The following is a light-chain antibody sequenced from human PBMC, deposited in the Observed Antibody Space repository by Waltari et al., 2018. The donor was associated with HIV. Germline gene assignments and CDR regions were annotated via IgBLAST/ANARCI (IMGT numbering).Light chain of an antibody. Sequence: SYVLTQPPSVSVAPGQTARITCGGDNIGTKSVHWYQQNPGQAPVLVVYDDRDRPSGIPGRFSGSNSGNTATLTVSSVEVGDEADYYCQVWDGSSDHWVFGGGTKLTVL. V-gene: IGLV3-21*02. CDR3: QVWDGSSDHWV. CDR1: NIGTKS. CDR2: DDR. J-gene: IGLJ3*02.